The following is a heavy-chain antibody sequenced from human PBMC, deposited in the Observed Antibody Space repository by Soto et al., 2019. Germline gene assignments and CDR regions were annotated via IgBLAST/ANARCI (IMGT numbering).Heavy chain of an antibody. CDR1: GGSFSGYY. J-gene: IGHJ5*02. V-gene: IGHV4-34*01. CDR2: INHNGGA. Sequence: QVQLQQWGAGLLKPSETLSLTCAVSGGSFSGYYWSWIRQPPGKGLEWIGEINHNGGANYSPSLKSRVTISIDASQNHFSLRLASITAADTAMYFCARIFRRDFYIGSGKSAWFDPWAQGTQVVVSS. D-gene: IGHD3-10*01. CDR3: ARIFRRDFYIGSGKSAWFDP.